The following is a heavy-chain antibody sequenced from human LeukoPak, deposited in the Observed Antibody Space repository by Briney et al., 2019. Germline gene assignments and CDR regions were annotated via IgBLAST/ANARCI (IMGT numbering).Heavy chain of an antibody. CDR3: ASAHCSSTSCYNWYFDL. V-gene: IGHV1-69*13. J-gene: IGHJ2*01. Sequence: GASVKVSCKASGGTFSSYAISWVRQAPGQGLEWMGGIIPIFGTANYAQKFQGRVTITADESTSTAYMELSSLRSEDTAVYYCASAHCSSTSCYNWYFDLWGRGTLVTVSS. D-gene: IGHD2-2*02. CDR1: GGTFSSYA. CDR2: IIPIFGTA.